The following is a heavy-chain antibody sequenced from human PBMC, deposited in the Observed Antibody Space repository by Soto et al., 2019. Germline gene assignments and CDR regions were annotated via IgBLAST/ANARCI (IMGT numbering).Heavy chain of an antibody. J-gene: IGHJ4*02. V-gene: IGHV3-23*01. CDR2: ISGSGGST. CDR1: GFTFSSYA. CDR3: ARYDSSGYYYSYFDY. Sequence: QSGGSLRLSCAASGFTFSSYAMSWVRQAPGKGLEWVSAISGSGGSTYYADSVKGRFTISRDNSKNTLYLQMNSLRAEDTAVYYCARYDSSGYYYSYFDYWGQGTLVTVSS. D-gene: IGHD3-22*01.